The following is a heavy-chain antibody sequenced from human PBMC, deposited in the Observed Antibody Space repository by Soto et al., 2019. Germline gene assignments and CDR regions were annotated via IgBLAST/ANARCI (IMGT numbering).Heavy chain of an antibody. D-gene: IGHD3-10*01. J-gene: IGHJ6*02. CDR1: GGSFSGYY. CDR2: INHSGST. Sequence: SETLSLTCAVYGGSFSGYYWSWIRQPPGKGLEWIGEINHSGSTNYNPSLKSRVTISVDTSKNQFSLKLSSVTAADTAVYYCARGPYYYGSGSYYKDYYYYGMDVWGQETTVTVSS. V-gene: IGHV4-34*01. CDR3: ARGPYYYGSGSYYKDYYYYGMDV.